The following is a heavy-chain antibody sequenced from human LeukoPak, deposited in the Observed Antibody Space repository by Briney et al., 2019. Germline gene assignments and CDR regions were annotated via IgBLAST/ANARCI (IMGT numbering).Heavy chain of an antibody. V-gene: IGHV4-34*01. J-gene: IGHJ3*02. CDR3: ARGRGSNCSGGSCYRTDAFDI. CDR2: INHSGST. D-gene: IGHD2-15*01. Sequence: PGGSLRLSCAASGFTFSIYAMSWVRQAPGKGLEWIGEINHSGSTNYNPSLKSRVTISVDTSKNQFSLKLSSVTAADTAVYYCARGRGSNCSGGSCYRTDAFDIWGQGTMVTVSS. CDR1: GFTFSIYA.